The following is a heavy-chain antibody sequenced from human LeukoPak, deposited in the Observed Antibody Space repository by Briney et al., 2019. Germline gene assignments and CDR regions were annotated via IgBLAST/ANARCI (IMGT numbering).Heavy chain of an antibody. J-gene: IGHJ4*02. CDR1: GFTFDDYA. CDR3: AKDMSTFWSGYSFDY. Sequence: GGSLRLSCAASGFTFDDYAMHWARQAPGKGLEWVSGISWNSGSIGYADSVKGRFTISRDNAKNSLYLQMNSLRAEDTALYYCAKDMSTFWSGYSFDYWGQGTLVTVSS. D-gene: IGHD3-3*01. V-gene: IGHV3-9*01. CDR2: ISWNSGSI.